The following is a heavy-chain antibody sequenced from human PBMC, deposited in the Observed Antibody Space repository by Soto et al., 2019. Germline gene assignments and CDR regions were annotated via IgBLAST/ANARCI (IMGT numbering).Heavy chain of an antibody. D-gene: IGHD5-18*01. CDR2: IDWDGDK. V-gene: IGHV2-70*11. CDR3: AREDTAVVLFDY. CDR1: GFSLSTNGMC. J-gene: IGHJ4*02. Sequence: SGPTLVNPTQTLTVTCTFSGFSLSTNGMCVSWIRQPPGKALEWLARIDWDGDKYYSTSLKTRLTISRDTSKNQVVLTMTNMDPVDTATYYCAREDTAVVLFDYWGQGTLVTV.